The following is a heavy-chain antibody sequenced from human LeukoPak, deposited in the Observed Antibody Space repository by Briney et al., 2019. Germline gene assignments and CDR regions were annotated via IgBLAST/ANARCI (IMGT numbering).Heavy chain of an antibody. CDR3: ARALTSWETFDY. D-gene: IGHD2-2*01. CDR2: ISAYNGDT. J-gene: IGHJ4*02. V-gene: IGHV1-18*01. Sequence: ASVKVSCKASGYTFTSYGISWVRQAPGQGLEWMGWISAYNGDTNYAQKLQGRVTMTTDTSTSTAYMELRSLRSDDTAVYYCARALTSWETFDYWGQGTLVTVSS. CDR1: GYTFTSYG.